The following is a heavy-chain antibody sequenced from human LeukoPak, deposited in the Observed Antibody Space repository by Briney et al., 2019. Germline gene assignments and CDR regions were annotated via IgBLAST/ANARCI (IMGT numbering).Heavy chain of an antibody. CDR2: IYSGGRT. J-gene: IGHJ6*03. D-gene: IGHD2-21*01. Sequence: PGGSLRLSCAASGFTFSSYGMSWVRQAPGKGLEWVSVIYSGGRTYYADSVKGRFTISRDNSKNTLYLQMNSLRAEDTAVYYCARDWNYYYYMDVWGKGTTVTVSS. CDR1: GFTFSSYG. CDR3: ARDWNYYYYMDV. V-gene: IGHV3-66*02.